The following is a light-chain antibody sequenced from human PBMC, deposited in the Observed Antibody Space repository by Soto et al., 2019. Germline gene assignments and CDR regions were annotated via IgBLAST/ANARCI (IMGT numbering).Light chain of an antibody. V-gene: IGLV2-8*01. CDR3: SSYAGSNNFV. CDR2: DVT. J-gene: IGLJ1*01. CDR1: SSDAGYYDY. Sequence: QSALTQPPSASGFPGHSATISCTGTSSDAGYYDYVSWYQQHPGKAPKTVVYDVTKRPAGVPDRVSASKSGNTASLTVSGLRAEDEADYYCSSYAGSNNFVFGSGTKV.